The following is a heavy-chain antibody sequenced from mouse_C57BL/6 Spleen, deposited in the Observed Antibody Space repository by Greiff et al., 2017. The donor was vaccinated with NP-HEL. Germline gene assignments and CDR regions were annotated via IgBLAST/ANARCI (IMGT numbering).Heavy chain of an antibody. D-gene: IGHD1-1*01. V-gene: IGHV1-69*01. CDR2: IDPSDSYT. J-gene: IGHJ2*01. CDR1: GYTFTSYW. Sequence: QVQLQQPGAELVMPGASVKLSCKASGYTFTSYWMHWVKQRPGQGLEWIGEIDPSDSYTNYIQKFKGKSTLTVDKSSSTAYMQLRSLTSEDSAVYYCARCYYGSSYPFDYWGQGTTLTVSS. CDR3: ARCYYGSSYPFDY.